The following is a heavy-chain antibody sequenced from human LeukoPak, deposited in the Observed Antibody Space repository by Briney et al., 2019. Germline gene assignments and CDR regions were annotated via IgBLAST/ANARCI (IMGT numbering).Heavy chain of an antibody. Sequence: GASLRLSCAASGFTFTTHWFHWVRQAPGKGLVWVSRINTDGTTTNYADSVKGRFTISRDSTKSTLYLQMNSLRAEDTAVYYCVRSFSGPADYWGQGTQVTVSS. CDR3: VRSFSGPADY. V-gene: IGHV3-74*01. J-gene: IGHJ4*02. CDR1: GFTFTTHW. CDR2: INTDGTTT. D-gene: IGHD3-10*01.